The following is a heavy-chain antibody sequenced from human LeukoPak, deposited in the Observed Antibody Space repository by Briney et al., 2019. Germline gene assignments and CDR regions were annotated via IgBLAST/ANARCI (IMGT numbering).Heavy chain of an antibody. CDR1: GYTFTGYY. CDR2: INPNSGGT. D-gene: IGHD2-15*01. J-gene: IGHJ4*02. V-gene: IGHV1-2*02. Sequence: GASVKVSCKASGYTFTGYYMHWVRQAPGQGLEWMGWINPNSGGTNYAQKFQGRVPMTRDTSISTAYMELSRLGSDDTAVYYCARARTDCSGGSCHSDYWGQGTLVTVSS. CDR3: ARARTDCSGGSCHSDY.